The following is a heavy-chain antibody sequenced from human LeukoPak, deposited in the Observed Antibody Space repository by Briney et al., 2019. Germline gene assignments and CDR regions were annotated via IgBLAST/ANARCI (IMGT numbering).Heavy chain of an antibody. D-gene: IGHD2-2*01. CDR2: ISGSGGST. J-gene: IGHJ5*02. CDR1: GFTFSSYA. Sequence: GGSLRLSCAASGFTFSSYAMSWVRQAPGKGLEWVSAISGSGGSTYYADSVKGRFTISRDNSKNSLYLQMNSLRAEDTAVYYCARRVAGYCSSTSCYPGDWFDPWGQGTLVTVSS. CDR3: ARRVAGYCSSTSCYPGDWFDP. V-gene: IGHV3-23*01.